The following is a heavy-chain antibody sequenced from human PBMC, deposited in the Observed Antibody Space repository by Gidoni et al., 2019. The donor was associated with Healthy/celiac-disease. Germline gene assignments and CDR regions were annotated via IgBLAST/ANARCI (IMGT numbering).Heavy chain of an antibody. D-gene: IGHD3-9*01. J-gene: IGHJ3*02. Sequence: EVQLVESGGGLVKPGRSLRLSCTASGFTFGDYAMSWFRQAPGKGLGWGGFIRSKAYGGTTEYAASVKGRFTISRDDSKSIAYLQMNSLKTEDTAVYYCTRDPRYFDWLLEDDAFDIWGQGTMVTVSS. CDR3: TRDPRYFDWLLEDDAFDI. V-gene: IGHV3-49*05. CDR2: IRSKAYGGTT. CDR1: GFTFGDYA.